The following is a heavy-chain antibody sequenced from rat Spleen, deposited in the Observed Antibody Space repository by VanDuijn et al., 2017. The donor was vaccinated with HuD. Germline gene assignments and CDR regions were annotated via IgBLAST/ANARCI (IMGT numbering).Heavy chain of an antibody. D-gene: IGHD1-2*01. Sequence: EVQLVESGGGLVQPGRSMKLSCAALGFTFSNYYMAWVRQAPTKGLEWVASISTGCGNNYYRDSVKGRFTISRDNAKSTLYLQMDSLRSEDTATYYCARGQPYWYFDFWGPGTMVTVSS. V-gene: IGHV5-25*01. CDR2: ISTGCGNN. J-gene: IGHJ1*01. CDR1: GFTFSNYY. CDR3: ARGQPYWYFDF.